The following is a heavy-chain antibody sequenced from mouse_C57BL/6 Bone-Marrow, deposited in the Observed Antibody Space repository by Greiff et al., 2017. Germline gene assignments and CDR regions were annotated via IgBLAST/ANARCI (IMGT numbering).Heavy chain of an antibody. J-gene: IGHJ2*01. Sequence: VQLQQPGAELVRPGSSVKLSCKASGYTFTSYWMHWVKQRPIQGLEWIGNIDPSDSETHYNQKFKDKATLTADKSSSTAYMQLSSLTYEDSAVYYCAREATVVAPFDYWGQGTTLTVSS. D-gene: IGHD1-1*01. CDR2: IDPSDSET. CDR3: AREATVVAPFDY. V-gene: IGHV1-52*01. CDR1: GYTFTSYW.